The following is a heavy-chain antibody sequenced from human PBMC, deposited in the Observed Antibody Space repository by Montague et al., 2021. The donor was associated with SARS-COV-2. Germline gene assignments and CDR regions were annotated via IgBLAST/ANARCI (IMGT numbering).Heavy chain of an antibody. CDR3: ARYGDYGSWFDP. CDR1: GFSLTTSGEG. J-gene: IGHJ5*02. V-gene: IGHV2-5*02. D-gene: IGHD4-17*01. CDR2: SYWDDDK. Sequence: PALVKPTQTLTLTCTFSGFSLTTSGEGVGWVRQPPGKALEWLALSYWDDDKRYSPSLKSRSTISKDTTKNEVVLTVANMDPVDTATYYCARYGDYGSWFDPWGQGTLVTVSS.